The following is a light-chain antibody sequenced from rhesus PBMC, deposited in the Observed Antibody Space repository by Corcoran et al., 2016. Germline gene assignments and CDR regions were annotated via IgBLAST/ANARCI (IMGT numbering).Light chain of an antibody. V-gene: IGKV3S9*01. Sequence: EIVMTQSPATLSLSPGERATLSCRASQSVSSYVAWYQEKPEQAPRLLIYVASSRATGIPDRFRGGGSGTDFTLIISSLEPEDVGVYYCQQYNDLLLTFGGGTKVEIK. CDR1: QSVSSY. CDR2: VAS. CDR3: QQYNDLLLT. J-gene: IGKJ4*01.